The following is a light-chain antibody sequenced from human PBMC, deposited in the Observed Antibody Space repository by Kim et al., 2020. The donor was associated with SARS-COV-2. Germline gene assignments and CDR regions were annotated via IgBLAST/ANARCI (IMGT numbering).Light chain of an antibody. J-gene: IGKJ4*01. CDR3: QQYGSSPLT. V-gene: IGKV3-20*01. CDR2: GAS. Sequence: ERAPHSGGARHSVSNNYLAWYQQKRGQAPRLLICGASSRAAGIPDRFSGSGSGTDFTLTISRLEPEDFAVYYCQQYGSSPLTFGGGTKVDIK. CDR1: HSVSNNY.